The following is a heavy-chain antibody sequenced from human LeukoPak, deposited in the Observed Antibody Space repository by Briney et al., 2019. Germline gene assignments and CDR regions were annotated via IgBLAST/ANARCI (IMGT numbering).Heavy chain of an antibody. CDR2: INPNSGGA. D-gene: IGHD3-3*01. V-gene: IGHV1-2*02. Sequence: GASVKVSCKASGYTFTGYYMHWVRQAPGQGLEWMGWINPNSGGANYAQKFQGRVTMTRDTSISTAYMELSRLRSDDTAVYYCARGEVLRFLAWYMDVWGKGTTVTVSS. CDR3: ARGEVLRFLAWYMDV. CDR1: GYTFTGYY. J-gene: IGHJ6*03.